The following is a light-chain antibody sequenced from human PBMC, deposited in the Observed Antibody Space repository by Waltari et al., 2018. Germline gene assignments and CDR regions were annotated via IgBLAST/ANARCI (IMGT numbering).Light chain of an antibody. CDR2: SSS. Sequence: EIVLTKSPGTLYLSIGERAMLFCRASQSVIISYLALYQQKPGQAPRLLIYSSSSRAICIPDRFIGSASGTDFTLTISILEPEDFAVYYCQQYGSSPKTFGQGTKVEIK. CDR1: QSVIISY. V-gene: IGKV3-20*01. J-gene: IGKJ1*01. CDR3: QQYGSSPKT.